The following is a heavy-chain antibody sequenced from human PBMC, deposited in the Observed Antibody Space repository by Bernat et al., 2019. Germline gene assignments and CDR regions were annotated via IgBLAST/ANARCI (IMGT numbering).Heavy chain of an antibody. V-gene: IGHV3-23*01. Sequence: EVQLLESGGGLVQTGGSLRLSCAASGFTFSSYAVSWVRQAPGKGLEWVSTISGSGGSTYYADSVKGRFTISRDNSKNTLYLQMHSLRAEDTAVYYCARTTQDQLTYYYFYGLDVWGQGTTVTVSS. CDR3: ARTTQDQLTYYYFYGLDV. CDR1: GFTFSSYA. J-gene: IGHJ6*02. CDR2: ISGSGGST. D-gene: IGHD2-2*01.